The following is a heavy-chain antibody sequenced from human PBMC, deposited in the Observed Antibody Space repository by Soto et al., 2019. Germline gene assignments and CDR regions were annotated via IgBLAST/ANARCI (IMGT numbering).Heavy chain of an antibody. CDR3: TTDLDYGDYEGMDY. D-gene: IGHD4-17*01. CDR2: IKRKTDGGTT. Sequence: EVQLVESGGGLVKPGGSLRLSCAASGFTFSNAWMNWVRQAPGKGLEWVGRIKRKTDGGTTDYAAPVKGRFTISRDDSKVTLYLQMNSLKTEDTAVYYCTTDLDYGDYEGMDYWGQGTLVTVSS. V-gene: IGHV3-15*07. CDR1: GFTFSNAW. J-gene: IGHJ4*02.